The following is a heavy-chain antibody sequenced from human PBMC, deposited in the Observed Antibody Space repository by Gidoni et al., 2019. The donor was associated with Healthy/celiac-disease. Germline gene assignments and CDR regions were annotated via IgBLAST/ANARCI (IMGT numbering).Heavy chain of an antibody. Sequence: QVQLVQSGAEVKKPGSSVKVSCKASGGTFSSYTISWVRQAPGQELEWMGRIIPILGIANYAQKFQGRVTITADKSTSTAYMELSSLRSEDTAVYYCAREEYYDFPYYWGQGTLVTVSS. CDR3: AREEYYDFPYY. V-gene: IGHV1-69*08. J-gene: IGHJ4*02. CDR2: IIPILGIA. CDR1: GGTFSSYT. D-gene: IGHD3-3*01.